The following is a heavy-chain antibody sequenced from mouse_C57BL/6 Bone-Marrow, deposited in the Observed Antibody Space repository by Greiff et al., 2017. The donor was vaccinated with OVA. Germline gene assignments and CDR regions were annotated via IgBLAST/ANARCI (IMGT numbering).Heavy chain of an antibody. CDR1: GFNIKDDY. Sequence: VQLKQSGAELVRPGASVKLSCTASGFNIKDDYMHWVKQRPEQGLEWIGWIDPENGDTEYASKFQGKATITADTSSNTAYLQLSSLTSEDTAVYYCTTEGYYPDYFDYWGQGTTLTVSS. CDR2: IDPENGDT. CDR3: TTEGYYPDYFDY. D-gene: IGHD2-3*01. J-gene: IGHJ2*01. V-gene: IGHV14-4*01.